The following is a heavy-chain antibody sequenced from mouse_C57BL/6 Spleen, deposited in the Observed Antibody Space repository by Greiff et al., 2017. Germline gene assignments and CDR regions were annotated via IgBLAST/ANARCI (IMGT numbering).Heavy chain of an antibody. J-gene: IGHJ2*01. D-gene: IGHD1-1*01. Sequence: QVQLKQPGAELVMPGASVKLSCKASGYTFTSYWMHWVKQRPGQGLEWIGEIDPSDSYTNYNQKFKGKSTLTVDKSSSTAYMQLSSLTSEDSAVYYCARWTTVEAEYYFDDWGQGTTLTVSS. CDR3: ARWTTVEAEYYFDD. CDR1: GYTFTSYW. V-gene: IGHV1-69*01. CDR2: IDPSDSYT.